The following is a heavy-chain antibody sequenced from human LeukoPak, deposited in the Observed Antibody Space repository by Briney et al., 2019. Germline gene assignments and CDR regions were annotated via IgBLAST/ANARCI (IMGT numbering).Heavy chain of an antibody. CDR3: ARDLSKTMVRGVISEPYFDY. J-gene: IGHJ4*02. Sequence: GSLRLSCAASGFTFSSYAMHWVRQAPGKGLEWVAVISYDGSNKYYADSVKGRFTISRDNSKNTLYLQMNSLRAEDTAVYYCARDLSKTMVRGVISEPYFDYWGQGTLVTVSS. CDR1: GFTFSSYA. D-gene: IGHD3-10*01. V-gene: IGHV3-30-3*01. CDR2: ISYDGSNK.